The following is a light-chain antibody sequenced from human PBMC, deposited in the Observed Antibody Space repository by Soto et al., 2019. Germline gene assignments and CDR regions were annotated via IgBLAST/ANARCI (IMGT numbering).Light chain of an antibody. V-gene: IGKV1-5*03. Sequence: DIQMTQSPSTLSASVGDRVTITCRASQSISNWLAWYQQKPGKAPKLLIYKASSLESGVPSRFSGSGSGTEFTLTISSLQPDDFATYYCQQYSSYSRLTFGGGTKVEIK. CDR1: QSISNW. CDR3: QQYSSYSRLT. CDR2: KAS. J-gene: IGKJ4*01.